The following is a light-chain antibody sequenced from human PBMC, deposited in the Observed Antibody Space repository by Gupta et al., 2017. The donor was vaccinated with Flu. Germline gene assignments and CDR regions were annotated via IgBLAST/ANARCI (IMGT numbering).Light chain of an antibody. CDR2: LGS. CDR1: QSLLHSNGYNY. V-gene: IGKV2-28*01. Sequence: DIVMTQSPLSLPVTPGEPASISCRSSQSLLHSNGYNYLDWYLQKPGQSPQLLIELGSNRASGVPDRFSGSGSGTDLTLTISSVEAEDVGVYYCMQARKHPRTFGEGTKVEIK. CDR3: MQARKHPRT. J-gene: IGKJ4*02.